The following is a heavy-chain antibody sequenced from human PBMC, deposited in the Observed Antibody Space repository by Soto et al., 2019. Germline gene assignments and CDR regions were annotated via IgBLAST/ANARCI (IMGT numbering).Heavy chain of an antibody. CDR3: ASGSSHWGVRGVFGP. D-gene: IGHD3-10*01. V-gene: IGHV3-23*01. CDR1: GFTFSSYA. CDR2: ISGSGGST. Sequence: EVQLLESGGGLVQPGGSLRLSCAASGFTFSSYAMSWVRQAPGKGLEWVSAISGSGGSTYYADSVKGRFTISRDNSKNTLYLQMNCLRAEDTAVYYCASGSSHWGVRGVFGPWGQGTLVTVSS. J-gene: IGHJ5*02.